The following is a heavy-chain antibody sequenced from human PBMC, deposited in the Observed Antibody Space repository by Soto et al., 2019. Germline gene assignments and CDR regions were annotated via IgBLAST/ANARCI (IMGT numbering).Heavy chain of an antibody. J-gene: IGHJ4*02. D-gene: IGHD6-19*01. CDR2: INPSGGST. CDR1: GYTFTGYY. CDR3: ARAVAVPADFDY. V-gene: IGHV1-46*01. Sequence: ASVKVSCQASGYTFTGYYMHWVRQAPGQGLEWMGIINPSGGSTSYAQKFQGRVTMTRDTSTSTVYMELSSLRSEDTAVYYCARAVAVPADFDYWGQGTLVTVSS.